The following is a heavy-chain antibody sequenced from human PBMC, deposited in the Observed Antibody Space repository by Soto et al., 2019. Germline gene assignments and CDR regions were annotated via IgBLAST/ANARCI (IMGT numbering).Heavy chain of an antibody. Sequence: QVQLVQSGAEVRKPGASVKISCQTSGYPFTSYHMHWVRQAPGQGLEWMGVINPTEGRTRYSQKFQDRVTMTRDTSTTTVYMELSSLRSDDTAIYFCARGREYSFGYNWFDPWGQGTLVTVSS. CDR3: ARGREYSFGYNWFDP. D-gene: IGHD5-12*01. V-gene: IGHV1-46*01. CDR2: INPTEGRT. CDR1: GYPFTSYH. J-gene: IGHJ5*02.